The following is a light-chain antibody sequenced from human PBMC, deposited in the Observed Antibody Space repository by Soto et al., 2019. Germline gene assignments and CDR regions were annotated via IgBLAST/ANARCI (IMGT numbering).Light chain of an antibody. CDR2: GAS. Sequence: KVLTQSPGTLSLSPGERATLSCRASQSISSSHLVWYQQKPGQAPRLLIYGASSRAIGIPDRFSGSGSGTDFTLTISRLEPEDFALYYCQHYNNSPLTFGGGTKVEIK. V-gene: IGKV3-20*01. CDR3: QHYNNSPLT. CDR1: QSISSSH. J-gene: IGKJ4*01.